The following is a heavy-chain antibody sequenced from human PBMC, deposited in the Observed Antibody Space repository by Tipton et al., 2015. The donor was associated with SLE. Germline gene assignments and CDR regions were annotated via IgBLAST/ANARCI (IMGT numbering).Heavy chain of an antibody. CDR2: INQSGIT. CDR1: GGSFRGHY. CDR3: AGAVGTAAGLRDY. Sequence: TLSLSCAVYGGSFRGHYCGCVRLPPGKGLEWIGEINQSGITNDNPPPKSRLIMSVDASKNQFSLKLSSVTAADAAIYYCAGAVGTAAGLRDYWGQGTLVTVSS. D-gene: IGHD6-13*01. J-gene: IGHJ4*02. V-gene: IGHV4-34*01.